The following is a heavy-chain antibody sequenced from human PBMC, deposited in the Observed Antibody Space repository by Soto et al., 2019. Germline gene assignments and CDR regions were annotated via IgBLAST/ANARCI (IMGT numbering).Heavy chain of an antibody. Sequence: QVQLQQWGAGLLKPSETLSLTCAVYGGSFSGYYWNWIRQPPGKGLECIGEINHSGSTNYNPSLKSRVTLSVDTSKYQFALKLSSVTAADPAVYYCARGWGRIFDYWGQGTLVTVSS. CDR1: GGSFSGYY. CDR2: INHSGST. D-gene: IGHD7-27*01. J-gene: IGHJ4*02. V-gene: IGHV4-34*01. CDR3: ARGWGRIFDY.